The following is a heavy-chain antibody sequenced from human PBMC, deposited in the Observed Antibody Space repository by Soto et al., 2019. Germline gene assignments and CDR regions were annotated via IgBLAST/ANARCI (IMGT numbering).Heavy chain of an antibody. V-gene: IGHV4-34*01. Sequence: SETLSLTCAVYGGSFSGYYWSWIRQPPGKWLEWIGEINHSGSTNYNPSLKSRVTISVDTSKNQFSLKLSSVTAADTAVYYCARQYGYYDSSGYSYWGQGXLVTVYS. CDR3: ARQYGYYDSSGYSY. CDR2: INHSGST. CDR1: GGSFSGYY. J-gene: IGHJ4*02. D-gene: IGHD3-22*01.